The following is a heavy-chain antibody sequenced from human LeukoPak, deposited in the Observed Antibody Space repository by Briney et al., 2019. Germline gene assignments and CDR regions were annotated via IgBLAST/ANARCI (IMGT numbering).Heavy chain of an antibody. D-gene: IGHD1-1*01. CDR3: ASSLEPRNYFDY. Sequence: PGGSLRLSCAASGFTFSSYSMNWVRQAPGKGLEWVSSISSSSSYIYYADSVKGRFTISRDNAKNSLYLQMNSLRAEYTAVYYCASSLEPRNYFDYWGQGTLVTVSS. V-gene: IGHV3-21*04. CDR2: ISSSSSYI. J-gene: IGHJ4*02. CDR1: GFTFSSYS.